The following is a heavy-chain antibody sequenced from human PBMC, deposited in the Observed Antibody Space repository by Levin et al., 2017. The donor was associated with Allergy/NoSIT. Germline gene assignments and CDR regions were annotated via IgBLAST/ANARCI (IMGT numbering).Heavy chain of an antibody. CDR3: AREPGTEAGAGTDY. CDR1: GGPIGSRSYY. J-gene: IGHJ4*02. Sequence: SQTLSLTCTVSGGPIGSRSYYWGWVRQPPGKGLEWIGSIYYNGNTYYNPSLKSRGTISEDTSRDEFSLKLTSVTAADTAVDYCAREPGTEAGAGTDYWGQGILVTVSS. V-gene: IGHV4-39*07. CDR2: IYYNGNT. D-gene: IGHD6-19*01.